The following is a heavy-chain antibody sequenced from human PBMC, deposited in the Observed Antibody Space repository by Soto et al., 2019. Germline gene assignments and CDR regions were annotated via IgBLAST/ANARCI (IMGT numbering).Heavy chain of an antibody. Sequence: GGSLRLSCAASGFTFSSYSMSWVRQAPGKGLEWVSGFRSSGDDGTTYYTDSVKGRFTISRDNAKNSPHLQMNSLRAEDTAVYYCTRDASRDSSARGWFDPWGPGTLVTVS. V-gene: IGHV3-23*01. CDR1: GFTFSSYS. CDR3: TRDASRDSSARGWFDP. CDR2: FRSSGDDGTT. J-gene: IGHJ5*02. D-gene: IGHD6-13*01.